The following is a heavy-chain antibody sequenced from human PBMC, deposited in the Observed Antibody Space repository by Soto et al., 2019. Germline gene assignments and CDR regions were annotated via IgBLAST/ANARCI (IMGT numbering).Heavy chain of an antibody. CDR3: ARESGGATATLDYYYFYMDV. CDR2: INPNGGVT. J-gene: IGHJ6*03. CDR1: GDSFNDYY. V-gene: IGHV1-2*04. Sequence: QVQLVQSGAEVRKPGASVTVSCRSSGDSFNDYYIHWVRQAPGQGFEWMGWINPNGGVTKYAQKYQGWFSMTRDTSIRTVYMQRSRLRSEDTAVYYCARESGGATATLDYYYFYMDVWGTGTTVTVSS. D-gene: IGHD5-12*01.